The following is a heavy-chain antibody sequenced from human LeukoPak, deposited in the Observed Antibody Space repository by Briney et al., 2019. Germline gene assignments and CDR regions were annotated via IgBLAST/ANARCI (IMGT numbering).Heavy chain of an antibody. V-gene: IGHV4-59*12. CDR3: ARDEYDYVWGSYRYFGY. CDR1: GGSISSYY. Sequence: SETLSLTCTVSGGSISSYYWSWIRQPPGKGLEWIGYIYYRGSTNYNPSLKSRVTISVDTSKNQFSLKLSSVTAADTAVYYCARDEYDYVWGSYRYFGYWGQGTLVTVSS. CDR2: IYYRGST. J-gene: IGHJ4*02. D-gene: IGHD3-16*02.